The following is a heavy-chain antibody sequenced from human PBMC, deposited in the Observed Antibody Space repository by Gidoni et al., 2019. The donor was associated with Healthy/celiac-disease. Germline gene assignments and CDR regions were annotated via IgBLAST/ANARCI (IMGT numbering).Heavy chain of an antibody. CDR2: IYYSGSI. CDR1: GVSSSSSSHY. V-gene: IGHV4-39*01. Sequence: QLQLQESGPVLVKPSETLSLTCTVSGVSSSSSSHYCGWIRQPPGKGLEWIGSIYYSGSIYYKPSLKSRVTISVDTSTNQFSLKLSSVTAADTAVYYCARHVGRRKQLVLHYFDYWGQGTLVTVSS. J-gene: IGHJ4*02. D-gene: IGHD6-6*01. CDR3: ARHVGRRKQLVLHYFDY.